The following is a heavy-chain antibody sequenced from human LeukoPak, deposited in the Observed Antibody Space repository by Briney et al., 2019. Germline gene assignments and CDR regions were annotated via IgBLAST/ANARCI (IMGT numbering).Heavy chain of an antibody. V-gene: IGHV3-23*01. CDR3: AKGYNSAWRDFDY. Sequence: GGSLRLSCAASGFTFSYYAMTWVRQAPGKGLEWVSIISGSGDAIHYAESVQGRFTISRDNSKNTLFFQMTSLRVEDTAVYYCAKGYNSAWRDFDYWGQGTLVTVSS. CDR1: GFTFSYYA. CDR2: ISGSGDAI. D-gene: IGHD6-19*01. J-gene: IGHJ4*02.